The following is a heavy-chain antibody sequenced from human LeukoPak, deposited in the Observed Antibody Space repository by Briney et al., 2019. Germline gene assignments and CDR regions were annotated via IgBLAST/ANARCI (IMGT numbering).Heavy chain of an antibody. CDR1: GFTFSSYW. CDR2: INSDGTIT. D-gene: IGHD6-19*01. CDR3: AKFYSSGWYWLDY. Sequence: GGSLRLSCAASGFTFSSYWMHWVRQAPGKGLVWVSRINSDGTITSYADSVKGRFTISRDNAKNTLYLQMNSLRAEDTAVYYCAKFYSSGWYWLDYWGQGTLVTVSS. V-gene: IGHV3-74*01. J-gene: IGHJ4*02.